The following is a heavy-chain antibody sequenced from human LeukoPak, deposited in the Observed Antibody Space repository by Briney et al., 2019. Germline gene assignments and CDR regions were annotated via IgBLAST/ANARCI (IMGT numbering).Heavy chain of an antibody. CDR2: IWFDGSNK. D-gene: IGHD1-26*01. J-gene: IGHJ3*02. Sequence: GGSLRLSCAASGFTFSSHGMHWVRQAPGKGLEWVAVIWFDGSNKYYADSVKGRFTISRDNSKNTLSLQMNSLRAEDTAVYYCARAGSGSHPKELGAFDIWGQGTMVTVSS. CDR1: GFTFSSHG. CDR3: ARAGSGSHPKELGAFDI. V-gene: IGHV3-33*01.